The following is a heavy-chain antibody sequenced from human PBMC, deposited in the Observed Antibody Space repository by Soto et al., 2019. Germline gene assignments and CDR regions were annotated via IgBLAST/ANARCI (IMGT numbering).Heavy chain of an antibody. CDR3: AKFASGSYPYYFDY. J-gene: IGHJ4*02. CDR1: GFTFSSYT. CDR2: ISSSGDTT. V-gene: IGHV3-23*01. D-gene: IGHD1-26*01. Sequence: ELQLLESGGGLVQPGGSLRLSCAASGFTFSSYTMNWVRQASGKGLEWVSAISSSGDTTHYADSVKGRFTISRDNSKDTLYLQMNSLRVEDTAVYYCAKFASGSYPYYFDYWGQGTLVTVSS.